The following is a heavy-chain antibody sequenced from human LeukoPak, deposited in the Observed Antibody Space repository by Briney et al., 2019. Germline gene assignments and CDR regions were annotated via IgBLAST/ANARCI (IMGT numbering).Heavy chain of an antibody. D-gene: IGHD4-17*01. J-gene: IGHJ4*02. CDR3: ARETRGLVGSY. CDR1: VPTLRTHW. Sequence: GGSLRLSCAASVPTLRTHWMTWFRQTPGKGLEWVASLEQQGSGKYYVDSVKGRFTISRDNAANSLYLQMNSLRAEDTAVYYCARETRGLVGSYWGQGTLVTVSS. CDR2: LEQQGSGK. V-gene: IGHV3-7*05.